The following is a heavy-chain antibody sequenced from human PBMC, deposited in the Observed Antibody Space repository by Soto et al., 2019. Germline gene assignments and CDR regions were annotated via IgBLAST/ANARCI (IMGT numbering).Heavy chain of an antibody. J-gene: IGHJ5*02. D-gene: IGHD2-2*01. CDR2: INPNSGGT. V-gene: IGHV1-2*02. CDR1: GYTFTGYY. Sequence: QVQLVQSGAEVKKPGASVKVSCKASGYTFTGYYMHWVRQAPGQGLEWMGWINPNSGGTNYAQKFQGRVTMTRDTSISTAYMELSRLRSDDTAVYYCARDSGQYQLLWWFDPWGQGTLVTVSS. CDR3: ARDSGQYQLLWWFDP.